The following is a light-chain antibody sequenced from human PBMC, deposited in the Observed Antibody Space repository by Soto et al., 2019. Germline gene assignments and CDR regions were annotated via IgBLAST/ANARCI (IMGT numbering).Light chain of an antibody. Sequence: QSALTQPASVSGSLGQSITISCTGTSVDVGGYNYVYWYQHHPGKAPRLLIFEVSNRPSGVSNRFSGSKSGNTDSLTISGLQAEDEADYYCTSYTIKTTYVFGTGTKVTVL. CDR1: SVDVGGYNY. CDR2: EVS. V-gene: IGLV2-14*01. J-gene: IGLJ1*01. CDR3: TSYTIKTTYV.